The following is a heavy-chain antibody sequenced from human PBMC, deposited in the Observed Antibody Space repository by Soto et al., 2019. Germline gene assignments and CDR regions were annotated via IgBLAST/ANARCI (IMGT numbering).Heavy chain of an antibody. Sequence: PSETLYLTCAVYGGSFSGYYWSWIRQPPGKGLEWIGEINHSGSTNYNPSLKSRVTISVDTSKNQFSLKLSSVTAADTAVYYCARGPYGSGSDPIYYYYGMDVWGQGTTVTVSS. CDR3: ARGPYGSGSDPIYYYYGMDV. D-gene: IGHD3-10*01. CDR2: INHSGST. V-gene: IGHV4-34*01. J-gene: IGHJ6*02. CDR1: GGSFSGYY.